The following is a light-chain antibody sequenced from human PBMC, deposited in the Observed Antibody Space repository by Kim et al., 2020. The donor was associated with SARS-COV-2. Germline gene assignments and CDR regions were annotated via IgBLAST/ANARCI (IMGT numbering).Light chain of an antibody. Sequence: DIQMTQSPSTLSASVGDRVTITCRASQDITTWLAWYQQKPGKAPKLLIYKASNLESGVPSRFSASGSGTDFTLTISSLQPEDFATYYCQHYSRFPYTFGQGTKLEI. CDR2: KAS. J-gene: IGKJ2*01. CDR3: QHYSRFPYT. CDR1: QDITTW. V-gene: IGKV1-5*03.